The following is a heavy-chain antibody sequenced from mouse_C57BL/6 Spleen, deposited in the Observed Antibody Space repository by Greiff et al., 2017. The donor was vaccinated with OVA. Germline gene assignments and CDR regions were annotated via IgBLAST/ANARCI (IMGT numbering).Heavy chain of an antibody. CDR2: INYDGSST. V-gene: IGHV5-16*01. J-gene: IGHJ2*01. Sequence: EVKLVESEGGLVQPGRSLKLSCTASGFTFSDYYMAWVRQVPEKGLEWVANINYDGSSTYYLDSLKSRFIISRDNAKNILYLQMSSLKSEDTATYYCARGYYYGSSYGNYFDYWGQGTTLTVSS. D-gene: IGHD1-1*01. CDR1: GFTFSDYY. CDR3: ARGYYYGSSYGNYFDY.